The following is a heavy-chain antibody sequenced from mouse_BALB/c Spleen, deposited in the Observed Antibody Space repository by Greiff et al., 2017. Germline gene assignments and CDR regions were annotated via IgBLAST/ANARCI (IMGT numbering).Heavy chain of an antibody. D-gene: IGHD2-4*01. CDR3: ARMISHDGNYAMDY. CDR2: ISSGSSTI. Sequence: EVKLQESGGGLVQPGGSRKLSCAASGFTFSSFGMHWVRQAPEKGLEWVAYISSGSSTIYYADTVKGRFTISRDNPKNTLFLQMTSLRSEDTAMYYCARMISHDGNYAMDYWGQGTSVTVSS. J-gene: IGHJ4*01. CDR1: GFTFSSFG. V-gene: IGHV5-17*02.